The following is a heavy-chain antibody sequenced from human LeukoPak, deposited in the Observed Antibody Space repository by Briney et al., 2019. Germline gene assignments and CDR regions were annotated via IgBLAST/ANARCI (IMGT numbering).Heavy chain of an antibody. D-gene: IGHD3-22*01. J-gene: IGHJ5*02. V-gene: IGHV3-7*01. Sequence: PGGSLRLSCAASGFTFSSYWMSWVRQAPGKGLEWVANIKQDGSEKYYVDSVKGRFTISRDNAKNSLYLQMNSLRAEDTAVYYCARDEHYYDSSGYSNWLDPWGQGTLVTVSS. CDR3: ARDEHYYDSSGYSNWLDP. CDR1: GFTFSSYW. CDR2: IKQDGSEK.